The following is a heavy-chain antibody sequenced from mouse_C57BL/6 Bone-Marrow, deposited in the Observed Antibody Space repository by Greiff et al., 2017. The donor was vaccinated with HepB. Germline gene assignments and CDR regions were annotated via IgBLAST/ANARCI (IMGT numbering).Heavy chain of an antibody. CDR1: GYSITSDY. CDR3: ARYGYYGSSLYWYFDV. Sequence: EVKLMESGPGLAKPSQTLSLTCSVTGYSITSDYWNWIRKFPGNKLEYMGYISYSGSTYYNPSLKSRISITRDTSKNQYYLQLNSVTTEDTATYYCARYGYYGSSLYWYFDVWGTGTTVTVSS. D-gene: IGHD1-1*01. CDR2: ISYSGST. J-gene: IGHJ1*03. V-gene: IGHV3-8*01.